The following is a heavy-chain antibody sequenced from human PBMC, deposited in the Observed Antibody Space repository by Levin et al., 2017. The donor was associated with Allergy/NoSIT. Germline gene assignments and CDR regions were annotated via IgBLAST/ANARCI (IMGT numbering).Heavy chain of an antibody. CDR2: ISSSSSTI. Sequence: GESLKISCAASGFTFSSYSMNWVRQAPGKGLEWVSYISSSSSTIYYADSVKGRFTISRDNAKNSLYLQMNSLRAEDTAVYYCARDRGSTWLLEWIDNWFDPWGQGTLVTVSS. J-gene: IGHJ5*02. D-gene: IGHD3-3*01. CDR3: ARDRGSTWLLEWIDNWFDP. CDR1: GFTFSSYS. V-gene: IGHV3-48*01.